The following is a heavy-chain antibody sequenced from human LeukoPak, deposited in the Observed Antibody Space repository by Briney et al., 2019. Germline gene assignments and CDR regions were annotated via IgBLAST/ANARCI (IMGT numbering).Heavy chain of an antibody. J-gene: IGHJ4*02. Sequence: SKTLSLTCTVSGGSISSYYWSWIRQPPGKGLEWIGYIYTSGSTNYNPSLKSRVTISVDTSKNQFSLKLSSVTAADTAVYYCARHYDYLWGSYPTNYFDYWGQGTLVTVSS. CDR1: GGSISSYY. CDR3: ARHYDYLWGSYPTNYFDY. D-gene: IGHD3-16*01. CDR2: IYTSGST. V-gene: IGHV4-4*09.